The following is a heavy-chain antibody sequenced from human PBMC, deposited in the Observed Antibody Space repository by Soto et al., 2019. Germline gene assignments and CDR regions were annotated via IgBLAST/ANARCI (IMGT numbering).Heavy chain of an antibody. D-gene: IGHD6-19*01. V-gene: IGHV3-30*03. CDR3: ARVTPTPFCSSVIYYYYYGMDG. Sequence: QVQLVESGGGVVQPGRSLRLSCAASGFTFSSYGMHWVRQAPGKGLEWVAVISYDGSNKYYADSVKGRFTISRDNSKNTLYLQMNSLRAEDEAVYYCARVTPTPFCSSVIYYYYYGMDGWGQGTTVTVSS. CDR1: GFTFSSYG. J-gene: IGHJ6*02. CDR2: ISYDGSNK.